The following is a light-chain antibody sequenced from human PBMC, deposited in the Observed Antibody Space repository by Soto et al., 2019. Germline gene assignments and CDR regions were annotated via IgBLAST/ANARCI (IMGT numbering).Light chain of an antibody. Sequence: QSALTQPASVSGSPGQSITISCNGTSSDVGGYNYVSWYQQHPGKAPKLMIYDVSNRPSGVSNRFSGSKSGNTASLTISGLQAEDEADYYCSSYTISSTLVVFGGGTKLTVL. CDR1: SSDVGGYNY. J-gene: IGLJ2*01. CDR3: SSYTISSTLVV. CDR2: DVS. V-gene: IGLV2-14*01.